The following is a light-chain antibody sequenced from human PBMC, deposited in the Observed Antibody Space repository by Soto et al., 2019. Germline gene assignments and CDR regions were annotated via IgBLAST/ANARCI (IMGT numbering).Light chain of an antibody. J-gene: IGKJ1*01. V-gene: IGKV3-20*01. Sequence: EIVLTQSPGTLSLSPGERATLSCRASQSVGNNYLAWYQQKPGQAPRLLIHGASNRATGIPDRFSGGGSGTHFALPIPILEPEDFAVYYCQQYGTSPETFGRGTKVEIK. CDR2: GAS. CDR1: QSVGNNY. CDR3: QQYGTSPET.